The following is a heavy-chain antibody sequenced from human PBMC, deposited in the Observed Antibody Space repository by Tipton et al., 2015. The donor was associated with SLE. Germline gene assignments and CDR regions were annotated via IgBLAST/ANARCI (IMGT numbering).Heavy chain of an antibody. CDR1: DFSITTTYY. CDR3: ARRGALAAAGVYYYYGMDV. J-gene: IGHJ6*02. Sequence: TLSLTCAVSDFSITTTYYWGWIRQTPGKGLEWIGSIWHSGTAHYNPSLESRVSISVDTSKNQFSLKLNSVTAADTAVYYCARRGALAAAGVYYYYGMDVWGQGTTVTVSS. CDR2: IWHSGTA. V-gene: IGHV4-38-2*01. D-gene: IGHD6-13*01.